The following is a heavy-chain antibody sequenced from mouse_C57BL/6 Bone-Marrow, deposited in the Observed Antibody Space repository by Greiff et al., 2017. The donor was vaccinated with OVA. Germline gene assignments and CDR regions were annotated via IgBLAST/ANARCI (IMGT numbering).Heavy chain of an antibody. CDR1: GFSLTSYG. D-gene: IGHD2-4*01. Sequence: VKLMESGPGLVQPSQSLSITCTVSGFSLTSYGVHWVRQSPGKGLEWLGVIWRGGSTDYNAAFMSRLSITKDNSKSQVFFKMNSLQADDTAIYYCAKNGMIRGAMDYWGQGTSVTVSS. CDR3: AKNGMIRGAMDY. J-gene: IGHJ4*01. CDR2: IWRGGST. V-gene: IGHV2-5*01.